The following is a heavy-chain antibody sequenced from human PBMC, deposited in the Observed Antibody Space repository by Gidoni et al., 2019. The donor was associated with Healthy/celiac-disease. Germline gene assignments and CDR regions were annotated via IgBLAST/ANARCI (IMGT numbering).Heavy chain of an antibody. J-gene: IGHJ3*02. CDR3: ARDMTPYYYDSSGYYYGDAFDI. D-gene: IGHD3-22*01. V-gene: IGHV3-74*01. CDR2: INSDGSST. CDR1: GFNFSSYW. Sequence: EVQLVESGGGLVQPGGSLRLSCAASGFNFSSYWMHWVRQAPGKGLVWVSRINSDGSSTSYADSVKGRFTISRDNAKNTLYLQMNSLRAEDTAVYYCARDMTPYYYDSSGYYYGDAFDIWGQGTMVTVSS.